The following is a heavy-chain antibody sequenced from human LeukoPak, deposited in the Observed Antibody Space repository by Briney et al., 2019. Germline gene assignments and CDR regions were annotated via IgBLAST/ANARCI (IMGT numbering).Heavy chain of an antibody. CDR2: INHSGST. CDR3: ARGNSGVVPAAIPPKFYYFDY. Sequence: PSETLSLTCAVYGGSFSGYYWSWIRQPPGKGLEWIGEINHSGSTNYNPSLKSRVTISVDTSKNQFSLKLSSVTAADTAVYYCARGNSGVVPAAIPPKFYYFDYWGQGTLVTVSS. CDR1: GGSFSGYY. D-gene: IGHD2-2*02. V-gene: IGHV4-34*01. J-gene: IGHJ4*02.